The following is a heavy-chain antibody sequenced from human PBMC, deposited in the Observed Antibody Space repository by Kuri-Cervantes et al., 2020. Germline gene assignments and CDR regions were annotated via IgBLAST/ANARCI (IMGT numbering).Heavy chain of an antibody. CDR1: GYIFTGYY. Sequence: ASVKVSCKASGYIFTGYYIHWVRQAPGQGLEWMGWISAYNGNTIYAQNLQGRVTMTTDTSTTTAYMELRTLRSDDTAVYYCARAGGYKAGADYWGQGTLVTISS. D-gene: IGHD5-24*01. CDR3: ARAGGYKAGADY. CDR2: ISAYNGNT. V-gene: IGHV1-18*04. J-gene: IGHJ4*02.